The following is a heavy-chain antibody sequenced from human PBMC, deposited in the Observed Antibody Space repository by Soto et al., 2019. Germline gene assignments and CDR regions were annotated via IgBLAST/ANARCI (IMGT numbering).Heavy chain of an antibody. CDR3: ARQRELLRGYCSGGSCSVSDY. V-gene: IGHV5-51*01. J-gene: IGHJ4*02. CDR2: IYPGDSDT. Sequence: GESLKISCKGSGYSFTSYWIGWVRQMPGKGLEWMGIIYPGDSDTRYSPSFQGQVTISADKSISTAYLQWSSLKASDTAMYYCARQRELLRGYCSGGSCSVSDYWGQGTLVTVSS. D-gene: IGHD2-15*01. CDR1: GYSFTSYW.